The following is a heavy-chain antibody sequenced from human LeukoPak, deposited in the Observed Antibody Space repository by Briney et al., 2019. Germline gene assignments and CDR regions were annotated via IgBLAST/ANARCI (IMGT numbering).Heavy chain of an antibody. D-gene: IGHD3-3*01. CDR1: GYTFTGYY. Sequence: ASVKVSCKASGYTFTGYYMHWVRQAPGQGVEWLGWISPNSGGTNYAQKFQGRVTMTRDTSIGTAYMELSRLRSDDTAVYYCARGDYDFWSGYLDYWGQGTLVTVSS. V-gene: IGHV1-2*02. CDR3: ARGDYDFWSGYLDY. CDR2: ISPNSGGT. J-gene: IGHJ4*02.